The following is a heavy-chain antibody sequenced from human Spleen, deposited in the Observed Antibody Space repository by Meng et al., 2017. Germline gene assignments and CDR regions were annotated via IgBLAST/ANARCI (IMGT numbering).Heavy chain of an antibody. Sequence: QVHLRQVGAGLLKALDVLSLTCVCYGGSLTGDDWSWIREPPGRGLEWMGEIKNSGSSLYNPSLKSRVTRSLDTTNNHFSLKLNAVTAAETDVSFCARGPITETHVFDSWGQGPLVTVSS. CDR3: ARGPITETHVFDS. CDR1: GGSLTGDD. V-gene: IGHV4-34*02. D-gene: IGHD4-17*01. J-gene: IGHJ4*02. CDR2: IKNSGSS.